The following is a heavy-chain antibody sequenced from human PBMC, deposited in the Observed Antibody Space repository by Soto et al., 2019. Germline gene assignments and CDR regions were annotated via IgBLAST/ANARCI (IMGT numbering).Heavy chain of an antibody. CDR3: ARGKTRYCTSTSCYTAPGLVY. CDR1: GGSFSNYY. CDR2: INHSGST. V-gene: IGHV4-34*01. Sequence: XGTLSLNFAVYGGSFSNYYGSWIRQPPGKGLEWIGEINHSGSTNYNPSLQSRVTISVDTSKNQFSLKLSSVTAADTAVYYCARGKTRYCTSTSCYTAPGLVYWGQGILVTVSS. J-gene: IGHJ4*02. D-gene: IGHD2-2*02.